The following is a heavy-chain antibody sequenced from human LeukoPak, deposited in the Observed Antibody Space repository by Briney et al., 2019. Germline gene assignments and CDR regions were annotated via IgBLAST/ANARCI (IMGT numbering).Heavy chain of an antibody. CDR1: GFTFSSYE. V-gene: IGHV3-48*03. CDR2: ISSSGSTI. CDR3: ASLGYCSGGSCLRPDY. J-gene: IGHJ4*02. Sequence: GGSLRLSCAASGFTFSSYEMNWGRQAPGKGLEWVSYISSSGSTIYYADSVKGRFTISRDNAKNSLYLQMNSLRAEDTAVYYCASLGYCSGGSCLRPDYWGQGTLVTVSS. D-gene: IGHD2-15*01.